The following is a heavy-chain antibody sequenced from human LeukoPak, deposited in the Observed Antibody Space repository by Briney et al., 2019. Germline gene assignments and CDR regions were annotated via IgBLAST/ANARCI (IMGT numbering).Heavy chain of an antibody. Sequence: GGSLRLSCAASGFAFRSRSMNWLRQAPGKGPEWVSSISSISNYIEYADSVKGRFTISRDNVKNSLHLQMNSLRPDDTGVYYCARTLHASETDSSGYFPNWFDPWGQGTLVIVSS. CDR3: ARTLHASETDSSGYFPNWFDP. CDR2: ISSISNYI. J-gene: IGHJ5*02. D-gene: IGHD3-22*01. V-gene: IGHV3-21*01. CDR1: GFAFRSRS.